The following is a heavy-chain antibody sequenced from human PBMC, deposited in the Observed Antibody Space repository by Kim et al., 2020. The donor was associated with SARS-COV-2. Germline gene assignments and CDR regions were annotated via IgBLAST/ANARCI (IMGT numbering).Heavy chain of an antibody. CDR3: AKSRGTYSSSSGYYYGMDV. CDR2: ISYDGSNK. J-gene: IGHJ6*02. Sequence: GGSLRLSCAASGFTFSSYGMHWVRQAPGKGLEWVAVISYDGSNKYYADSVKGRFTISRDNSKNTLYLQMNSLRAEDTAVYYCAKSRGTYSSSSGYYYGMDVWGQGTTVTVSS. D-gene: IGHD6-6*01. V-gene: IGHV3-30*18. CDR1: GFTFSSYG.